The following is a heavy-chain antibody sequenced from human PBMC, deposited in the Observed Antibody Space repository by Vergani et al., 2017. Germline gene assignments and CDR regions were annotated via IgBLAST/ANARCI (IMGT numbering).Heavy chain of an antibody. CDR2: IWYDGSNK. D-gene: IGHD6-13*01. V-gene: IGHV3-33*06. CDR1: GFTFSSYG. CDR3: AKDQLLQQLVTGLVDY. J-gene: IGHJ4*02. Sequence: QVQLVESGGGVVQPGRSLRLSCAASGFTFSSYGMHWVRQAPGKGLEWVAVIWYDGSNKHYADSVKGRFTISRDNSKNTLYLQMNSLRAEDTAVYYCAKDQLLQQLVTGLVDYWGQGTLVTVSS.